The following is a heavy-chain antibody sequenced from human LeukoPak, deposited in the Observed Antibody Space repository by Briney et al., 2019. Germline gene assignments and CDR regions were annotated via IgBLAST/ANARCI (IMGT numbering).Heavy chain of an antibody. CDR1: GSSISSSSYY. Sequence: NASETLSLTCTVSGSSISSSSYYWGWIRQPPGKGLEWIGSIYYSGSTYYNPSLKSRVTISVDTSKNQFSLKLSSVTAADTAVYYCARRDGSQGWFDPWGQGTLVTVSS. CDR3: ARRDGSQGWFDP. CDR2: IYYSGST. D-gene: IGHD1-26*01. V-gene: IGHV4-39*01. J-gene: IGHJ5*02.